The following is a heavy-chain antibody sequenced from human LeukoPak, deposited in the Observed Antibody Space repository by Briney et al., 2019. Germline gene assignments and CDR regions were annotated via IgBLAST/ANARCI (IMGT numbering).Heavy chain of an antibody. J-gene: IGHJ3*02. CDR3: ARGGYYGISYAFDI. D-gene: IGHD3-10*01. CDR1: GYTFTSYG. CDR2: ISAYNGNT. V-gene: IGHV1-18*01. Sequence: ASVTVSCKASGYTFTSYGISWVRQAPGQGLEWMGWISAYNGNTKYAQKLQGRVTTTTDTSTSTAYMELRRLRSDDTAVYYCARGGYYGISYAFDIWGQGTMVTVSS.